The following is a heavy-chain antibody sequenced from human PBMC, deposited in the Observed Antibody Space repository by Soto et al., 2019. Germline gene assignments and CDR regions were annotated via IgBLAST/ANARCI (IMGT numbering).Heavy chain of an antibody. D-gene: IGHD6-13*01. CDR3: ARIRYWGVSRRAAAGRTSANGMDV. J-gene: IGHJ6*02. CDR2: ISAYNGNT. V-gene: IGHV1-18*01. Sequence: ASVKVSCKASGYTFTSYGISWVRQAPGQGLEWMGWISAYNGNTNYAQKLQGRVTMTTDTSTSTAYMELRSLRSDDTAVYYCARIRYWGVSRRAAAGRTSANGMDVWGQGTTVTVSS. CDR1: GYTFTSYG.